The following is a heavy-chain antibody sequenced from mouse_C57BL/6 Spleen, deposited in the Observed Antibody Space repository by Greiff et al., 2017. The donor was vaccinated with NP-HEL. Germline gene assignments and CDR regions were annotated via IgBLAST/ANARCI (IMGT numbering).Heavy chain of an antibody. D-gene: IGHD1-1*01. V-gene: IGHV1-50*01. J-gene: IGHJ2*01. CDR1: GYTFTSYW. CDR3: ARGRYTTVVAPYYFDY. Sequence: VQLQQPGAELVKPGASVKLSCKASGYTFTSYWMQWVKQRPGQGLEWIGEIDPSDSYTNYNQKFKGKATLTVDTSSSTAYMQLSSLTSEDSAVYYCARGRYTTVVAPYYFDYWGQGTTLTVSS. CDR2: IDPSDSYT.